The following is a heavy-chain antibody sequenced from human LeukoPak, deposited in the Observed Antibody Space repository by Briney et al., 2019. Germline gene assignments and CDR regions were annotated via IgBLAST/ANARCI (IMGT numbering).Heavy chain of an antibody. J-gene: IGHJ4*02. V-gene: IGHV3-11*04. Sequence: GGSLRLSCAASGFTFSDYYMSWIRQAPGKGLEWVSYISSSGSTIYYADSVKGRFTISRDNAKNSLYLQMNSLRAEDTAVYYCARSTRTGIAAAGYFDYWGQGTLVTVSS. CDR3: ARSTRTGIAAAGYFDY. CDR1: GFTFSDYY. D-gene: IGHD6-13*01. CDR2: ISSSGSTI.